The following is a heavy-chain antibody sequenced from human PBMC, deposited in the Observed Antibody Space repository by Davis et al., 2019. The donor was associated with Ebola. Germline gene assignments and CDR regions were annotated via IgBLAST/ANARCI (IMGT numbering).Heavy chain of an antibody. CDR3: AKELYSSSWRTIYYYNGMDV. CDR2: ISGDGGST. Sequence: ESLKISCAASGFTFSSYWMYWVRPAPGKGLEWVSLISGDGGSTYYADSVKGRFTISRDNSKNSLYLQMNSLRTEDTALYYCAKELYSSSWRTIYYYNGMDVWGQGTTVTVSS. J-gene: IGHJ6*02. D-gene: IGHD6-13*01. V-gene: IGHV3-43*02. CDR1: GFTFSSYW.